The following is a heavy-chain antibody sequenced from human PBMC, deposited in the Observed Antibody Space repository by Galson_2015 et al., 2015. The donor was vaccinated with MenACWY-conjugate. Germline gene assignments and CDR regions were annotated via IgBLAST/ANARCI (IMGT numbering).Heavy chain of an antibody. CDR1: GDTLTHRY. CDR3: ARGGYNYGSPYYGMDV. CDR2: ITPFNGNT. D-gene: IGHD5-18*01. J-gene: IGHJ6*02. V-gene: IGHV1-45*02. Sequence: SVKVSCKASGDTLTHRYLHWVRQAPGQALEWMGWITPFNGNTNYAQKFQDRVNFTWDSTVDTAHMELSSLRSEDTAMHYCARGGYNYGSPYYGMDVWGQGTTVTVSS.